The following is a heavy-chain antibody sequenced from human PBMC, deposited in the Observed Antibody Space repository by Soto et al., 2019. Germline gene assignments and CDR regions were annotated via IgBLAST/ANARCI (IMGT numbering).Heavy chain of an antibody. V-gene: IGHV3-64*02. D-gene: IGHD6-13*01. J-gene: IGHJ4*02. Sequence: GGSLRLSCAASGFTFSSYAMHWVRQAPGKGLEYVSAISSNGGSTYYADSVKGRFTVSRDNSKNTLYLQMGSLRAEDMAVYYCARGFRGSSSWYYFDYWGQGTLVTVSS. CDR3: ARGFRGSSSWYYFDY. CDR1: GFTFSSYA. CDR2: ISSNGGST.